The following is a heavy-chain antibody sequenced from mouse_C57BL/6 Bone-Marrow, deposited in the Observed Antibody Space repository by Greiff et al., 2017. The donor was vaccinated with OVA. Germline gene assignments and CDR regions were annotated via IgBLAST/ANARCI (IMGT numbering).Heavy chain of an antibody. CDR2: IHPNSGST. D-gene: IGHD1-1*01. J-gene: IGHJ1*03. CDR3: ARGDYYGSSYCWYFDV. V-gene: IGHV1-64*01. Sequence: QVQLQQPGAELVKPGASVKLSCKASGYTFTSYWMHWVKQRPGQGLEWIGMIHPNSGSTNYTEKFKSKATLTVDKSSSTAYMQLSSLTSEDSAVYYCARGDYYGSSYCWYFDVWGTGTTVTVSS. CDR1: GYTFTSYW.